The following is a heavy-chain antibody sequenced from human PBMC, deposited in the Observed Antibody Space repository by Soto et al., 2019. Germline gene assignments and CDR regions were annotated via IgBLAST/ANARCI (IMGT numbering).Heavy chain of an antibody. CDR3: ASYLRAAGRPGMDV. D-gene: IGHD6-13*01. CDR1: GGSFSSYA. CDR2: IIPIVGTG. V-gene: IGHV1-69*01. Sequence: QVQLVQSGAEVKKPGSSVKVSCKASGGSFSSYAISWVRQAPGQGLEWMGGIIPIVGTGNYAQNFQGRVTIPADESTSTAYMELSSLRSEDTAMYYCASYLRAAGRPGMDVWGQGTTVTVSS. J-gene: IGHJ6*02.